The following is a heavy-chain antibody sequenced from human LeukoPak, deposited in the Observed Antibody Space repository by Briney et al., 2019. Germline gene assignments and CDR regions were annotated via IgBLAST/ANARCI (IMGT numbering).Heavy chain of an antibody. J-gene: IGHJ4*02. CDR3: TSMVASFDY. Sequence: PGGSLRLSCAASGFTFSGSAMHWVRQASGKGLEWVGRIRSKANSYATAYAASVKGRFTISRDDSKNTAYLQMNSLKTEDTAVYYCTSMVASFDYWGQGTLVTVPS. CDR1: GFTFSGSA. V-gene: IGHV3-73*01. CDR2: IRSKANSYAT. D-gene: IGHD5-12*01.